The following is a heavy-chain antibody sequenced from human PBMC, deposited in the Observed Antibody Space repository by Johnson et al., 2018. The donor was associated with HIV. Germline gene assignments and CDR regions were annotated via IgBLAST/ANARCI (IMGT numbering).Heavy chain of an antibody. Sequence: VQLVESGGGLVKPGGSLRLSCVASGFHFGNAWMNWVRQAPGKGLEWVGRIKSRTDGETTAYAAPVKDRFTISRDDSKNTLYLEMSSLKTEDTAVYFCYDFWIGQGGAFEIWGQGTMVTVSS. CDR3: YDFWIGQGGAFEI. V-gene: IGHV3-15*01. CDR1: GFHFGNAW. J-gene: IGHJ3*02. D-gene: IGHD3/OR15-3a*01. CDR2: IKSRTDGETT.